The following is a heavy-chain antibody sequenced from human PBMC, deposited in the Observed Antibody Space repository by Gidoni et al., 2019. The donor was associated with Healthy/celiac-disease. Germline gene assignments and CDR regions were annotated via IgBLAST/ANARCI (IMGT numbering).Heavy chain of an antibody. CDR2: INPSGGST. CDR3: ARDGARSIAASVY. V-gene: IGHV1-46*01. CDR1: VYTCTSYS. Sequence: HVQLLQSGAEVKKPGPSVKVSCKASVYTCTSYSMHWVRQAPGQGLEWMGIINPSGGSTSYAQKFQGRVTMTRDTSTSTVYMELSSLRSEDTAVYYCARDGARSIAASVYWGQGTMVTVSS. J-gene: IGHJ4*01. D-gene: IGHD6-6*01.